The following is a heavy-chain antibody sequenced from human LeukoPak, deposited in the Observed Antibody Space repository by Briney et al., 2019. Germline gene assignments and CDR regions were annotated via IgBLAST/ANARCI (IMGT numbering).Heavy chain of an antibody. CDR1: GFTFSTYS. Sequence: PGGSLRLSCAASGFTFSTYSMNWVRQAPGKGLEWVSSISSSGSNIYYADAVKGRFTISRDNAKNSVYLQMHSLRAADTAVYYCARDAMGRRAFDIWGQGTMVTVSS. CDR2: ISSSGSNI. V-gene: IGHV3-21*01. CDR3: ARDAMGRRAFDI. D-gene: IGHD2-15*01. J-gene: IGHJ3*02.